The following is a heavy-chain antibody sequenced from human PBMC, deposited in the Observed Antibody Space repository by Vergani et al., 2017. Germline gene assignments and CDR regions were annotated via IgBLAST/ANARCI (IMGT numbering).Heavy chain of an antibody. CDR3: ARDRWSSGWQLFDY. V-gene: IGHV3-21*02. Sequence: EVQMVGSGGGLVKPGGALRLSCAASGFSFRSYSMNLVRQAPGKGLEWVASISGSSSYVFYRDSVEGRFTITRDNAKKSVYLQMNSLRAEDTAVYYCARDRWSSGWQLFDYWGQGTLVTVSS. CDR1: GFSFRSYS. D-gene: IGHD6-19*01. J-gene: IGHJ4*02. CDR2: ISGSSSYV.